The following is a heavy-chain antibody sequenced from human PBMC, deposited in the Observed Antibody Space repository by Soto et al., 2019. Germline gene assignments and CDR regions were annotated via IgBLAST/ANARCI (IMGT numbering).Heavy chain of an antibody. D-gene: IGHD2-2*01. J-gene: IGHJ4*02. CDR2: IYYSGST. Sequence: SETLSLTCTVSGGSISSGGYYWSWIRQHPGKGLEWIGYIYYSGSTYYNPSLKSRVTISVDTSKNQFSLKLSSVTAADTAVYSCARGLAIVVVPAASPGAFDYWGQGTLVTVSS. V-gene: IGHV4-31*03. CDR1: GGSISSGGYY. CDR3: ARGLAIVVVPAASPGAFDY.